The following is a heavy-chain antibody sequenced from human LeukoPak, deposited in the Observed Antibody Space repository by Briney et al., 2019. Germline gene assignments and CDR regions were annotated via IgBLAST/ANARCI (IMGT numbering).Heavy chain of an antibody. J-gene: IGHJ4*02. V-gene: IGHV4-34*01. CDR3: ARGIRYCSGGSCYSVANPFDY. Sequence: SEALSLTCAVYGGSFSGYYWSWIRQPPGKGLELIGEINHSGSTNYNPSLKSRVTISVDTSKNQFSLKLSSVTAADTAVYYCARGIRYCSGGSCYSVANPFDYWGQGTLVTVSS. CDR2: INHSGST. CDR1: GGSFSGYY. D-gene: IGHD2-15*01.